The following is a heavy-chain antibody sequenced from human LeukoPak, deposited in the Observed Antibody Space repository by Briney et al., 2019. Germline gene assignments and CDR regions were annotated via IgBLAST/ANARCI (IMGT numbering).Heavy chain of an antibody. CDR3: ARQALAAYFDY. Sequence: GESLKISCKGSGYSFTSYWIGWVRQMPGKGLEWMGIIYPGDSDTRYSPSFQGQVTISVDKSISTAYLQFSSLKASDTAMYYCARQALAAYFDYWGQGTLVTVSS. CDR1: GYSFTSYW. J-gene: IGHJ4*02. D-gene: IGHD6-19*01. CDR2: IYPGDSDT. V-gene: IGHV5-51*01.